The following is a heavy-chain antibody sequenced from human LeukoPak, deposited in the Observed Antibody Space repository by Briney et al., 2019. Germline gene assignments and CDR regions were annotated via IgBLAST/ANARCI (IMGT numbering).Heavy chain of an antibody. V-gene: IGHV4-59*08. D-gene: IGHD3-10*01. J-gene: IGHJ5*02. CDR2: IYYTNT. CDR3: ARLILNGWFDP. CDR1: GGSINSYY. Sequence: PSETLSLTCTVSGGSINSYYWSWIRQPPGKGLEWIGYIYYTNTNYNPSLRSRVTISVDMSKNQFSLKLTSVTAADTAVYYCARLILNGWFDPWGQGAQVTVSS.